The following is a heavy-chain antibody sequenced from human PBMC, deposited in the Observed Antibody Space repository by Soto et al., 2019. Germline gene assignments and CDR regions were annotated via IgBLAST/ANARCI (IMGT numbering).Heavy chain of an antibody. V-gene: IGHV5-51*01. D-gene: IGHD4-17*01. J-gene: IGHJ4*02. Sequence: GESLKISCKGSGYSFTSYWIAWVRQMPGKGLEWMGIVYPGGSDTRYSPSFQGQVTMSADKSISTAYLQWSSLRASDTAIYYCARRNGDYLVDYWGQGTLVTVSS. CDR2: VYPGGSDT. CDR3: ARRNGDYLVDY. CDR1: GYSFTSYW.